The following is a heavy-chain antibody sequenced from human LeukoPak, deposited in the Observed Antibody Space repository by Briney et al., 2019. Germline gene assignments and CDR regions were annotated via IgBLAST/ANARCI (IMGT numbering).Heavy chain of an antibody. D-gene: IGHD1-1*01. Sequence: SETLSLTCTVSGGSINSYYWSWIRQPPGKGLEWMGYIHYTGSTNYNPSLKSRVTISVDTSKNQFSLNLSSVTAADTAVYYCATRPSGSDRFLPYFDYWGQGTLVTVSS. CDR1: GGSINSYY. V-gene: IGHV4-59*08. CDR2: IHYTGST. J-gene: IGHJ4*02. CDR3: ATRPSGSDRFLPYFDY.